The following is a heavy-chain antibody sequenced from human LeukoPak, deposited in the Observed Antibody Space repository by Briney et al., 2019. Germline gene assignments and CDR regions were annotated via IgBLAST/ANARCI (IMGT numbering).Heavy chain of an antibody. CDR2: ISAYNGNT. D-gene: IGHD5-18*01. CDR1: SYTFTSYG. Sequence: ASVKVSCKASSYTFTSYGISWVRQAPGQGLEWMGWISAYNGNTNYAQKLQGRVTMTTDTSTSTAYMELRSLRSDDTAVYYCARDQSYGQAFDYWGQGTLVTVSS. CDR3: ARDQSYGQAFDY. V-gene: IGHV1-18*04. J-gene: IGHJ4*02.